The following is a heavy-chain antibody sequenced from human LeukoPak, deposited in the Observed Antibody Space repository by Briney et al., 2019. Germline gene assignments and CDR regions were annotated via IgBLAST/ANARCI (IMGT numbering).Heavy chain of an antibody. CDR3: ARDSSSSGIYYYYYMDV. CDR2: IYYSGST. D-gene: IGHD6-6*01. CDR1: GYSISSGYY. V-gene: IGHV4-61*01. J-gene: IGHJ6*03. Sequence: SETLSLTCAVSGYSISSGYYWGWIRQPPGKGLEWIGYIYYSGSTNYNPSLKSRVTISVDTSKNQFSLKLSSVTAADTAVYYCARDSSSSGIYYYYYMDVWGKGTTVTVSS.